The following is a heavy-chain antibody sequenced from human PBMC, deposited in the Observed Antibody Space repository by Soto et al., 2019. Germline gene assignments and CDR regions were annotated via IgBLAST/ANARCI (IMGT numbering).Heavy chain of an antibody. CDR1: GGTFSSYA. CDR3: AKKASGYSSLHYGMDV. J-gene: IGHJ6*02. CDR2: IIPIFGTA. Sequence: QVQLVQSGAEVKKPGSSVKVSCKASGGTFSSYAISWVRQAPGQGLEWMGGIIPIFGTANYAQKFQGRVTITADKSTSTAYNGLGNLRTEETGVEYFAKKASGYSSLHYGMDVWGQGTTVTVSS. V-gene: IGHV1-69*06. D-gene: IGHD3-3*01.